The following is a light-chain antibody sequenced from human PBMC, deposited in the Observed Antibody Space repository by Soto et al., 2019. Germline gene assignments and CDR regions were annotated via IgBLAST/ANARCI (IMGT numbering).Light chain of an antibody. V-gene: IGKV1-5*03. CDR3: QQYNPYSST. J-gene: IGKJ2*01. CDR1: QSISNW. CDR2: KAS. Sequence: DIQMTQSPSTLSASVGDRVTITCRASQSISNWLAWFQQKPGKAPKLLIYKASSLQSGVPSRFSGSESGTEFNLTISSLQPDDFATYYCQQYNPYSSTFGQGTKLEIK.